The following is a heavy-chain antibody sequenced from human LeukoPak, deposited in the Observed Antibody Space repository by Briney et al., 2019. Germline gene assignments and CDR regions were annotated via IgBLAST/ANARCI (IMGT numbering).Heavy chain of an antibody. J-gene: IGHJ4*02. Sequence: SETLSLTCSVSGGSISSSSYYWGWIRQPPGKGLEWIGSIYYSGNTYYNPSLKSRVTISIDTSKNQISLKPTSVTAADTAVYYCARDRYYYDSSGYYRLDYWGQGTLVTVSS. CDR3: ARDRYYYDSSGYYRLDY. CDR2: IYYSGNT. D-gene: IGHD3-22*01. CDR1: GGSISSSSYY. V-gene: IGHV4-39*07.